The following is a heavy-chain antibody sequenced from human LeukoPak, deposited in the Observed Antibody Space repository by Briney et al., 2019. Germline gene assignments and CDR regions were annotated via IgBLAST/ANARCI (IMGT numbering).Heavy chain of an antibody. J-gene: IGHJ3*02. Sequence: PSETLSLTCAVYGGSFSGYYWSWIRQPPGKGLEWIGEINHSGSTNYNPSLKSRVTISADTSKNQFSLKLSSVTAADTAVYYCASDMVRGSKDAFDIWGQGTMVTVSS. V-gene: IGHV4-34*01. D-gene: IGHD3-10*01. CDR1: GGSFSGYY. CDR2: INHSGST. CDR3: ASDMVRGSKDAFDI.